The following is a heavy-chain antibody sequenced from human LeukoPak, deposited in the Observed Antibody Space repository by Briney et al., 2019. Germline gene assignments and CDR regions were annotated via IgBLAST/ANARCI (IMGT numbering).Heavy chain of an antibody. Sequence: PSETLSPTCSVSGGSIRSTTYYWGWIRQPPGKGLEWIGSIYYSGNTYYSPSLMSRVTISVDTSKNQFSLNLSSVTAADTAVYYTSGSRYYFDYWGQGALVTVSS. CDR3: SGSRYYFDY. V-gene: IGHV4-39*07. D-gene: IGHD3-22*01. CDR2: IYYSGNT. J-gene: IGHJ4*02. CDR1: GGSIRSTTYY.